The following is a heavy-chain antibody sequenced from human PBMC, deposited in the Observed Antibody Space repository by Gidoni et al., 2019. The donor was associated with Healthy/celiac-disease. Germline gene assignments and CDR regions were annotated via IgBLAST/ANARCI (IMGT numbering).Heavy chain of an antibody. Sequence: EVQLVESGGVVVQPGGSLRLSCAASGFTFDDYARHWVRQAPGKGLEWVSLISWDGGSTYYADSVKGRFTISRDNSKNSLYLQMNSLRAEDTALYYCAKDSRYLGYSGYGNWGQGTLVTVSS. CDR1: GFTFDDYA. V-gene: IGHV3-43D*03. CDR3: AKDSRYLGYSGYGN. D-gene: IGHD5-12*01. J-gene: IGHJ4*02. CDR2: ISWDGGST.